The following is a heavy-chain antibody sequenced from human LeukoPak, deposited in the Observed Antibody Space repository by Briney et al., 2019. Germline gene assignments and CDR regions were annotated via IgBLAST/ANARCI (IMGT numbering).Heavy chain of an antibody. CDR2: IKLDGSAT. V-gene: IGHV3-7*03. CDR1: GFTFSNFW. CDR3: ARAQTAGLDV. Sequence: GGSLRLSCAASGFTFSNFWMAWVRQVPGKGPEWVADIKLDGSATYYLDSVRGRFTISRDNAKNSLYLQMNNLRAEDTALYYCARAQTAGLDVWGKGTTVTVSS. D-gene: IGHD1-14*01. J-gene: IGHJ6*04.